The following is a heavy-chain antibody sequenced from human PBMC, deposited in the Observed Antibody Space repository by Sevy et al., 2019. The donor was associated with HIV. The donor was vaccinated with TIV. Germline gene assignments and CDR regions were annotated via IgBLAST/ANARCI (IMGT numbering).Heavy chain of an antibody. CDR1: GFTFSDYY. CDR3: ASWSDSGPLLWFGEGAFDI. V-gene: IGHV3-11*01. Sequence: GGSLRLSCAASGFTFSDYYMSWIRQAPGKGLEWVSYISSSGTTIYYADSVKGRFTISRDNAKNSRYLQMNSLRAEDTAVYYCASWSDSGPLLWFGEGAFDIWGQGTMVTVSS. D-gene: IGHD3-10*01. J-gene: IGHJ3*02. CDR2: ISSSGTTI.